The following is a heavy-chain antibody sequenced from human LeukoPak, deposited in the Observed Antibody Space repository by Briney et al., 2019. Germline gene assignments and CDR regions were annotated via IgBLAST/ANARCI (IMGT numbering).Heavy chain of an antibody. Sequence: ASVKVSCKASGGTFSSYAISWVRQAPGQGLEWMGGIIPIFGTANYAQKFQGRVTITTDESTSTAYMELSSLRSEDTAVYYCARDFGGYSYRGWFDPWGQGTLVTVSS. CDR3: ARDFGGYSYRGWFDP. D-gene: IGHD5-18*01. V-gene: IGHV1-69*05. CDR1: GGTFSSYA. J-gene: IGHJ5*02. CDR2: IIPIFGTA.